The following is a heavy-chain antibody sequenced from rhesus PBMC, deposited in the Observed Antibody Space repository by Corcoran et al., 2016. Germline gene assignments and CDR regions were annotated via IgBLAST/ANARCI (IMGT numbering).Heavy chain of an antibody. V-gene: IGHV4-73*01. CDR1: GDSISGYYY. J-gene: IGHJ4*01. Sequence: QVQLQQWGEGLVKPSETLSLTCAVYGDSISGYYYWSWIRQPPGKGLEWIEYIYGNSARTNYNPSLKNRFTISKDTSKTQFSLKLSSVTAADTAVYYCAKDNYGYDYWGQGVLVTVSS. D-gene: IGHD4-17*01. CDR3: AKDNYGYDY. CDR2: IYGNSART.